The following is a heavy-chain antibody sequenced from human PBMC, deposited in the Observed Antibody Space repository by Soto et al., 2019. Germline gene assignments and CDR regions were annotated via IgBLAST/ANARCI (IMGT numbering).Heavy chain of an antibody. V-gene: IGHV4-59*01. Sequence: SETLSLTCTVSGGSISSYYWSWIRQPPGKGLEWIGYIYYSGSTNYNPSLKSRVTISVDTSKNQFSLKLSSVTAADTAVYYCARGVTISGAFDIWGQGTMVTVSS. CDR2: IYYSGST. D-gene: IGHD3-9*01. CDR1: GGSISSYY. CDR3: ARGVTISGAFDI. J-gene: IGHJ3*02.